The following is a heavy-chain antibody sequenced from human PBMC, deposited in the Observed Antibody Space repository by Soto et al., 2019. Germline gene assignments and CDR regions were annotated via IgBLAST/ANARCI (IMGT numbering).Heavy chain of an antibody. CDR1: GFDVSNTD. J-gene: IGHJ4*02. CDR3: AREAIIVIAAPEYYFDY. D-gene: IGHD3-22*01. CDR2: IYSGGYT. Sequence: EVQLVESGGDLVQRGGSLRLSCAASGFDVSNTDMSWVRQAPGKGLEWVSVIYSGGYTNYADSVKGRFIVSRDSPKNTLYLQMDSLRAEDTAVYYCAREAIIVIAAPEYYFDYWGQGTLVTVYS. V-gene: IGHV3-66*01.